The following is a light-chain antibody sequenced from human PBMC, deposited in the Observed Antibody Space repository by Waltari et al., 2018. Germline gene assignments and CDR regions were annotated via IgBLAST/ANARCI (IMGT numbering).Light chain of an antibody. J-gene: IGKJ5*01. Sequence: EIVMTQSPATLSVSPGERATISCRASQSVSSNLAWYQQNPGQAPRLLIYGASTRATGIPARFSGSGSGTEFTLTISSLQSEDFAVYYCQQYNNWPPRITFGQGTRLEIK. CDR1: QSVSSN. V-gene: IGKV3-15*01. CDR2: GAS. CDR3: QQYNNWPPRIT.